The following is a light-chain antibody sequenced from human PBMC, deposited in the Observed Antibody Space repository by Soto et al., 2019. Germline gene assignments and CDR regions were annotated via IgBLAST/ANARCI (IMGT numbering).Light chain of an antibody. J-gene: IGKJ4*01. V-gene: IGKV1-39*01. CDR3: QQLSRSPLT. CDR1: QSISSY. Sequence: DIQMTQSPSSLSASVGDRVTITCRASQSISSYLNWYQQKPGKAPKLLIYAASSLQSGVPSRFSGSGSETEFSLTIRALQPEDFATYYCQQLSRSPLTFGGGTKVDIK. CDR2: AAS.